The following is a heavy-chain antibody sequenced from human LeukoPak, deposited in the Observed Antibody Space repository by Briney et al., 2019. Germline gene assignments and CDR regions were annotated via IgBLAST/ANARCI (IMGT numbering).Heavy chain of an antibody. Sequence: AGSLRLSCPPSGSTVSTNYMSWVSPPPGRGLEWVSVIYSGDSTYYADSVKGRFTISRDNSKNTLYRQMNSLRAEDTAVYYCARDYYDSSGAKNFDCGSQGTLVTVS. J-gene: IGHJ4*02. CDR1: GSTVSTNY. CDR2: IYSGDST. CDR3: ARDYYDSSGAKNFDC. V-gene: IGHV3-53*01. D-gene: IGHD3-22*01.